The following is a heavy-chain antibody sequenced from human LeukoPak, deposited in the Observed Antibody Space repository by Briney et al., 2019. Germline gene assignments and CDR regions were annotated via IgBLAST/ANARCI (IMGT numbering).Heavy chain of an antibody. Sequence: SETLSLTCTVSGGSISSGDYYWSWIRQHPGKGLEWIGYIYYSGSTYYNPSLKSRVTISVDTSKNQFSLKLSSVTAADTAVYYCARGPTGGNAFDIWGQGTKVTVSS. CDR3: ARGPTGGNAFDI. CDR2: IYYSGST. D-gene: IGHD3-16*01. V-gene: IGHV4-31*03. CDR1: GGSISSGDYY. J-gene: IGHJ3*02.